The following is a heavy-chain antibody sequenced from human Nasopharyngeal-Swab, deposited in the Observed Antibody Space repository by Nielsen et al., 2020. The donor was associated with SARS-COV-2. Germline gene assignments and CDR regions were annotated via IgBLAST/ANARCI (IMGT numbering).Heavy chain of an antibody. J-gene: IGHJ4*02. CDR2: LYYNGNT. D-gene: IGHD6-13*01. CDR3: VRSSSWYYFDY. Sequence: SETLSLTCAVSGDSIASRTFYWGWTRQPPGEGLEAMGNLYYNGNTYQNPSLKSRLTISVDKSKNQFSLQLSSVTAADTAVYYCVRSSSWYYFDYWAQGTQVTVSS. CDR1: GDSIASRTFY. V-gene: IGHV4-39*01.